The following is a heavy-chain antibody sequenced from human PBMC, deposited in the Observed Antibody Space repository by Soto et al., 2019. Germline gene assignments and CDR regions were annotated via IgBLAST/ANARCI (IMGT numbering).Heavy chain of an antibody. J-gene: IGHJ4*02. D-gene: IGHD2-21*02. CDR1: GGSISSYY. Sequence: SETLSLTCTVSGGSISSYYWSWIRQPPGKGLEWIGYIYYSGSTNYNPSLKSRVTISVDTSKNQFSLKLSSVTAADTAVYYCARTYCGGDCLFLDYWGQGTLVTVSS. CDR2: IYYSGST. CDR3: ARTYCGGDCLFLDY. V-gene: IGHV4-59*01.